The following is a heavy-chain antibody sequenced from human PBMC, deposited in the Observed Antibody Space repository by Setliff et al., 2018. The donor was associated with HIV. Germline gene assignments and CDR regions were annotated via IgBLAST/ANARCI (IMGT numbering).Heavy chain of an antibody. CDR3: ARALYGDYGGDLNWLDP. CDR2: IYPGDSEI. J-gene: IGHJ5*02. V-gene: IGHV5-51*01. D-gene: IGHD4-17*01. CDR1: GYSFTSYW. Sequence: PGESLKISCEASGYSFTSYWIGWVRQLPGKGLEWMGIIYPGDSEIGYSPSFQGQVTISADKSISTAYLQWSSLKASDTAIYYCARALYGDYGGDLNWLDPWGQGTLVTVSS.